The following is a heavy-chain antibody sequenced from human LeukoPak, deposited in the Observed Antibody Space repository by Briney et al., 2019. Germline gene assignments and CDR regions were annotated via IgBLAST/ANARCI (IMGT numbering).Heavy chain of an antibody. V-gene: IGHV1-69*05. Sequence: SVKLSCKASGRTFTSYAISWVRQAPGQGLEWKGGIIPIFGTANYAQKYQGRVTITTDESTSTAYRELSSLRSEDTAVYYCARDTEDGANFAFDIWGQGTMVTVS. D-gene: IGHD4/OR15-4a*01. CDR1: GRTFTSYA. CDR3: ARDTEDGANFAFDI. CDR2: IIPIFGTA. J-gene: IGHJ3*02.